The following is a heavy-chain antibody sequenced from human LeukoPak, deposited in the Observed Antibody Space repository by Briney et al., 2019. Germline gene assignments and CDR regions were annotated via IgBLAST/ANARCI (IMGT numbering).Heavy chain of an antibody. CDR1: GFTVSSNY. CDR3: ARAGCSSTSCYWKRWFDP. CDR2: IYSGGST. Sequence: PGGSLRLSCAASGFTVSSNYMSWVRQAPGKGLEWVSVIYSGGSTYYADSVKGRFTISRDNSKNTLYLQMNSLRAEDTAVYYCARAGCSSTSCYWKRWFDPWGQGTLVTVSS. V-gene: IGHV3-53*01. D-gene: IGHD2-2*01. J-gene: IGHJ5*02.